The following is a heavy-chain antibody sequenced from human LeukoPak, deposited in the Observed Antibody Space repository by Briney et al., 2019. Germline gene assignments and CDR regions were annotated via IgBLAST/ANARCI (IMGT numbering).Heavy chain of an antibody. Sequence: GGSLRLSCAASGFTFSSYTMSWVRQAPGKGLEWVSGVSGSGGSTHYADSVKGRFTISRDNSKNTLYLQMNSLRAEDTAVCYCAKGSGRGYSYGLEYWGQGTLVTVSS. V-gene: IGHV3-23*01. CDR3: AKGSGRGYSYGLEY. CDR2: VSGSGGST. J-gene: IGHJ4*02. D-gene: IGHD5-18*01. CDR1: GFTFSSYT.